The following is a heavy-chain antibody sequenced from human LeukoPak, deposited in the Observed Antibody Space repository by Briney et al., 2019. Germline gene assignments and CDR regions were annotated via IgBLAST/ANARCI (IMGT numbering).Heavy chain of an antibody. CDR1: GGTFSSYG. CDR3: ARVAGYYDSSDFDY. D-gene: IGHD3-22*01. Sequence: ASVKVSCKASGGTFSSYGISWVRQAPGQGLEWMGIINPSGGSTSYAQKFQGRVTMTRDMSTSTVYMELSSLRSEDTAVYYCARVAGYYDSSDFDYWGQGTLVTVSS. CDR2: INPSGGST. J-gene: IGHJ4*02. V-gene: IGHV1-46*01.